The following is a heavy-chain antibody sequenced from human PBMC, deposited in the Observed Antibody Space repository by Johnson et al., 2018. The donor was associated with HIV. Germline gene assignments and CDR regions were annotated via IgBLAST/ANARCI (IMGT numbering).Heavy chain of an antibody. CDR2: IYSGGST. V-gene: IGHV3-53*01. D-gene: IGHD6-6*01. CDR1: GFTVSSNY. J-gene: IGHJ3*02. Sequence: MQLVESGGGLIQPGGSLRLSCAASGFTVSSNYMSWVRQAPGKGLEWVSVIYSGGSTYYADSVKGRFTLSRDNSKNTLYLQMNSLRAEDTAVYYCAKAVAARPQGNDGAFDIWGQGTMVTVSS. CDR3: AKAVAARPQGNDGAFDI.